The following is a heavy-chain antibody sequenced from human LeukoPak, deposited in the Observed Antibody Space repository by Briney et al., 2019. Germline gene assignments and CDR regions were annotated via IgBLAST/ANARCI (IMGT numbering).Heavy chain of an antibody. CDR3: ARLASIAARPDDY. V-gene: IGHV5-51*01. D-gene: IGHD6-6*01. CDR2: IYPGDSDT. CDR1: GYSFTSYW. J-gene: IGHJ4*02. Sequence: GESLKISCKGSGYSFTSYWIGWVRQMPGKGLEWMGIIYPGDSDTRYSPPFQGQVTISADKSISTAYLQWSSLKVSDTAMYYCARLASIAARPDDYWGQGTLVTVSS.